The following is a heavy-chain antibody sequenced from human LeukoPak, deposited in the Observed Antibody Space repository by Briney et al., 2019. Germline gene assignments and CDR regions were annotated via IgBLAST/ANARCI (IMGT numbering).Heavy chain of an antibody. CDR1: GFTFTSYN. J-gene: IGHJ4*02. Sequence: GGSLRLSCAASGFTFTSYNMNWVRQAPGKGLEWVSYISSSSSTIYYADSVKGRFTISRDNAKNSLYLQMNRLRAEDTAVYYCARPRGCGSSRCNNFDYWGQGTLVTVSS. V-gene: IGHV3-48*01. CDR3: ARPRGCGSSRCNNFDY. D-gene: IGHD2-2*01. CDR2: ISSSSSTI.